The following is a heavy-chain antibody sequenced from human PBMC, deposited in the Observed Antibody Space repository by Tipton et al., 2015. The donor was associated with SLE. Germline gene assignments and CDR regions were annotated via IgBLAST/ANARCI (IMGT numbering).Heavy chain of an antibody. D-gene: IGHD6-19*01. CDR1: GGFISSHF. J-gene: IGHJ4*02. CDR3: ARNKAVAGTVIEY. Sequence: TLSLTCTVSGGFISSHFWSWIRQPPGKGLEWIGYIYYSGSTNYNPSLKSRVTMSVDTSKNQFSLKLTSLTAADTALYYCARNKAVAGTVIEYWGPGTLVTVSS. CDR2: IYYSGST. V-gene: IGHV4-59*11.